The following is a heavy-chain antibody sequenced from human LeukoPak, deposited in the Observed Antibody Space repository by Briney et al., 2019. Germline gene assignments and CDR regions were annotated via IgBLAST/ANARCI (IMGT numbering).Heavy chain of an antibody. Sequence: SETLSLTCTVSGGSISSSSYYWGWIRQPPGKGLEWIGSIYYSGSTYYNPSLKSRVTISVDTSKNRFSLKLSSVTAADTAVYYCARDVVVVVAAANWFDPWGQGTLVTVSS. CDR2: IYYSGST. CDR3: ARDVVVVVAAANWFDP. D-gene: IGHD2-15*01. V-gene: IGHV4-39*07. J-gene: IGHJ5*02. CDR1: GGSISSSSYY.